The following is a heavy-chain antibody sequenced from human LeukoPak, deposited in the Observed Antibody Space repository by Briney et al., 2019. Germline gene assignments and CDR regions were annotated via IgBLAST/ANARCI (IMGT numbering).Heavy chain of an antibody. CDR3: ARAPTRTTIFGVVIIGWFDP. CDR1: GGTFSSYA. CDR2: IIPIFGKA. Sequence: GAAVKVSCKASGGTFSSYAISWVRQAPGQGLEWMGGIIPIFGKANYAQKFQGRVTITADESTSTAYMELGSLRSEDTAVYYCARAPTRTTIFGVVIIGWFDPWGQGTLVTVSS. J-gene: IGHJ5*02. D-gene: IGHD3-3*01. V-gene: IGHV1-69*13.